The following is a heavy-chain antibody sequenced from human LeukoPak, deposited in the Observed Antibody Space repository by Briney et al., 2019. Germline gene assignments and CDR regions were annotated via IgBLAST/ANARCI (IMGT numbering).Heavy chain of an antibody. CDR2: INPRGGST. J-gene: IGHJ4*02. CDR3: ARVASAVGVLDF. D-gene: IGHD6-13*01. CDR1: GYTFTSFS. V-gene: IGHV1-46*01. Sequence: ASVKASCKASGYTFTSFSMNWVRQAPGQGLEWMGIINPRGGSTTYAQRFQGRVTMTRDTSTTTVYMELSSLRSEDTAVYYCARVASAVGVLDFWGQGTLVTVSS.